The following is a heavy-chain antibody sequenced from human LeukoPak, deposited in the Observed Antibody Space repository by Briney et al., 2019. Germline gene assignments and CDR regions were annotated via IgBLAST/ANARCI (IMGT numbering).Heavy chain of an antibody. J-gene: IGHJ5*02. V-gene: IGHV4-34*01. CDR1: SGFITNYY. CDR3: AVTKGRLGLDP. D-gene: IGHD7-27*01. Sequence: PSETLSLTCTVSSGFITNYYWSWIRQPPGKGLEWIGEINHSGSTNYNPSLESRVTISVDTSKNQFSLELNSVTAADTAVYYCAVTKGRLGLDPWGQGTLVTVSS. CDR2: INHSGST.